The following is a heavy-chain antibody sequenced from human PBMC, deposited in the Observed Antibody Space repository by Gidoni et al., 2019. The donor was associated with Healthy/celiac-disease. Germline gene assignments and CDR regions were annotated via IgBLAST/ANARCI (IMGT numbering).Heavy chain of an antibody. Sequence: EVQLVESGGGLVKPGGSLRRACAAAGSTFSSYSMNGVRQAPGKGLELVSSIISSSSYIYYADSGKGRFTISRDNAKNSLYLQMNSLRAEDTAVYYCARDTTSGGVDYWGHVTLVTVSS. D-gene: IGHD2-2*01. CDR1: GSTFSSYS. V-gene: IGHV3-21*01. CDR2: IISSSSYI. CDR3: ARDTTSGGVDY. J-gene: IGHJ4*01.